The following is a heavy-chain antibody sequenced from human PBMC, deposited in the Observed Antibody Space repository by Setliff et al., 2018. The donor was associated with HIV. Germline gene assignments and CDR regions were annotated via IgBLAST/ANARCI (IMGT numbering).Heavy chain of an antibody. CDR1: GDSISNYY. Sequence: PSETLSLTCTVSGDSISNYYWSWVRQPPGKGLEWIGYIYTTGSTNYNPSLKSRVTMSVDKSKNQFSLRLSSVTAADTAVYYCARARRAGSGPKYFQHWGQGTLVTVSS. CDR3: ARARRAGSGPKYFQH. CDR2: IYTTGST. J-gene: IGHJ1*01. V-gene: IGHV4-4*09. D-gene: IGHD2-15*01.